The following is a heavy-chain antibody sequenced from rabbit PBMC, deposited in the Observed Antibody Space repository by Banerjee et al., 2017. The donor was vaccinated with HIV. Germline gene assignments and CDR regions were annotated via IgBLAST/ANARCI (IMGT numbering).Heavy chain of an antibody. V-gene: IGHV1S45*01. Sequence: QEQLVESGGGLVTPGASLTLTCTASGFTISSSYWICWVRQAPGKGLEWIACIYAGSSGITYYANWAKGRFTISKTSSTTVTLQMTSLTAADTATYFCARGVGSSYYGMDLRGQGTLVTVS. J-gene: IGHJ3*01. CDR1: GFTISSSYW. CDR2: IYAGSSGIT. D-gene: IGHD8-1*01. CDR3: ARGVGSSYYGMDL.